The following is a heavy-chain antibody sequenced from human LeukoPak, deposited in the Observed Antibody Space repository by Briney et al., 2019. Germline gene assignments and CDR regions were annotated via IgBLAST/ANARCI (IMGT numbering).Heavy chain of an antibody. D-gene: IGHD3-10*01. CDR1: GFTFSSYA. J-gene: IGHJ4*02. V-gene: IGHV3-23*01. CDR2: ISGSGGST. CDR3: AKGRITMVRGANDY. Sequence: GGSLRLSCAASGFTFSSYAMSWVRQAPGKGLEWFSAISGSGGSTYYADSVKGRFTISRDNSKNTLYLQMNSLRAEGTAVYYCAKGRITMVRGANDYWGQGTLVTVSS.